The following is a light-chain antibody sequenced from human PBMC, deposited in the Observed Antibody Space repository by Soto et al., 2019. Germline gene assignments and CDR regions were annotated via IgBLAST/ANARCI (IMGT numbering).Light chain of an antibody. CDR2: GAS. Sequence: EVVLTKSPATLSVSPGEGVTLSCRASQGIGDTLAWYQHKPGQAPRLLIYGASNRATGIPDRFSGSGSGTDFTLTISRLEPEDFAVYYCQQYGSSGTFGQGTKVDI. CDR1: QGIGDT. J-gene: IGKJ1*01. V-gene: IGKV3-20*01. CDR3: QQYGSSGT.